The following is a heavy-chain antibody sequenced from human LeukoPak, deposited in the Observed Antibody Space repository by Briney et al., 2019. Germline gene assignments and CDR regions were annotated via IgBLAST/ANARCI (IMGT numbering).Heavy chain of an antibody. D-gene: IGHD3-3*01. CDR1: GFSFSDYT. J-gene: IGHJ6*02. CDR2: ITTSGSYK. V-gene: IGHV3-21*01. Sequence: GGSLRLSCAASGFSFSDYTMIWVRQAPGKGLEWVSSITTSGSYKYYADSVRGRFTISRDNAKNSLYLQMNSLRAEDTAVYYCARLRITIFGVVIWPYTPNYGMDVWGQGTTVTVSS. CDR3: ARLRITIFGVVIWPYTPNYGMDV.